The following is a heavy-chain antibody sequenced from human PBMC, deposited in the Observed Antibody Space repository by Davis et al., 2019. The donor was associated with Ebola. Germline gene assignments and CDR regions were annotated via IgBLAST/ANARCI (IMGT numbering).Heavy chain of an antibody. CDR1: GFTFSSYS. J-gene: IGHJ6*02. D-gene: IGHD6-13*01. Sequence: GESLKISCAASGFTFSSYSMNWVRQAPGKGLEWVSYISSSSSTIYYADSVKGRFTISRDNAKNSLYLQMNSLRDEDTAVYYCARVLRLSSSWRQYYYGMDVWGQGTTVTVSS. V-gene: IGHV3-48*02. CDR3: ARVLRLSSSWRQYYYGMDV. CDR2: ISSSSSTI.